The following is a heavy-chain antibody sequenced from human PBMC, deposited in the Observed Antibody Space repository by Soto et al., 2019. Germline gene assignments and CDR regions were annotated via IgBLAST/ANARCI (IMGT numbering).Heavy chain of an antibody. CDR2: INPNSGGT. Sequence: ASVKVSCKASGYTFTGYYMHWVRQAPGQGLEWMGWINPNSGGTNYAQKFQGWVTMTRDTSISTAYMELSRLRSDDTAVYYCARALSSYYYGSGSRIAYYYYGMDVWGQGTTVTVSS. D-gene: IGHD3-10*01. CDR1: GYTFTGYY. CDR3: ARALSSYYYGSGSRIAYYYYGMDV. J-gene: IGHJ6*02. V-gene: IGHV1-2*04.